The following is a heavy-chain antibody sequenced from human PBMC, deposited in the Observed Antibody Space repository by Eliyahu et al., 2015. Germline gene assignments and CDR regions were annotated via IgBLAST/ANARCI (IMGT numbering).Heavy chain of an antibody. D-gene: IGHD3-9*01. CDR1: GGPIIPHY. Sequence: QVQLQESGPGLVKPSETLSLTCTVSGGPIIPHYWSWVRQPPGKGLEWIGYFYFNGRSTNYNPSLNSRVTVSVDTSKNQVYLKLRSVTAADTAIYYCARGGERFFDCDIWGQGTLVTVSS. CDR2: FYFNGRST. J-gene: IGHJ3*02. V-gene: IGHV4-59*11. CDR3: ARGGERFFDCDI.